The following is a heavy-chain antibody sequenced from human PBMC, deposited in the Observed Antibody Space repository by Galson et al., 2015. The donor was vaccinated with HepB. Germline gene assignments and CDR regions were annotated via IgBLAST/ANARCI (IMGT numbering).Heavy chain of an antibody. D-gene: IGHD6-6*01. V-gene: IGHV3-33*01. CDR3: ARSEYSSSSGRFDY. CDR1: GFTFSSYG. Sequence: LRLSCAASGFTFSSYGMHWVRQAPGKGLEWVAVIWYDGSNKYYADSVKGRFTISRDNSKNTLYLQMNSLRAEDTAVYYCARSEYSSSSGRFDYWGQGTLVTVSS. J-gene: IGHJ4*02. CDR2: IWYDGSNK.